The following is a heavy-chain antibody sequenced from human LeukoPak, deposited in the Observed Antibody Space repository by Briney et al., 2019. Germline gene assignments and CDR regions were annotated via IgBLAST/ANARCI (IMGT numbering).Heavy chain of an antibody. J-gene: IGHJ4*02. CDR1: GYTLTELS. Sequence: ASVRDSCKVSGYTLTELSMHWVRQAPGKGLEWMGGFDPEDDKTIYAQTFEGRVTMTEDKSTDTVYMELSSLRSEDTAVYYCASSKRWLLHRWGQGTLVTVSS. CDR3: ASSKRWLLHR. V-gene: IGHV1-24*01. CDR2: FDPEDDKT. D-gene: IGHD5-24*01.